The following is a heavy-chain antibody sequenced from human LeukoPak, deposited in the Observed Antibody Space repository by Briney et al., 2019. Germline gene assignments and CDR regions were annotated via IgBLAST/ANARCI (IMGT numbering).Heavy chain of an antibody. CDR2: INPSGGST. V-gene: IGHV1-46*01. D-gene: IGHD6-6*01. CDR3: ARRDSSSGLDY. J-gene: IGHJ4*02. CDR1: GYTFTSYY. Sequence: GASVKVSCKASGYTFTSYYMHWVRQAPGQGLEWMGIINPSGGSTSYAQKFQGRVTMNRDMSTSTVYMELSSLRSEHPAVYYCARRDSSSGLDYWGQGTLVTVSS.